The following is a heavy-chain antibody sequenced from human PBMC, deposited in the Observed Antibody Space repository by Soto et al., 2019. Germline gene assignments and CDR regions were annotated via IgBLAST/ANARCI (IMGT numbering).Heavy chain of an antibody. CDR1: GFTFSSYA. D-gene: IGHD3-22*01. CDR2: ISYDGSNK. CDR3: ARGYYDSSGYAFDY. Sequence: RRLSCAASGFTFSSYAMHWVRQAPGKGLEWVAVISYDGSNKYYADSVKGRFTISRDNSKNTLYLQMNSLRAGDTAVYYCARGYYDSSGYAFDYWGQGTLVTVSS. V-gene: IGHV3-30-3*01. J-gene: IGHJ4*02.